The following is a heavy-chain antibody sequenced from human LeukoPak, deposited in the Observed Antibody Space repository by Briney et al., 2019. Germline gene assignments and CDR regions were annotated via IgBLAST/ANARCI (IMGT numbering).Heavy chain of an antibody. CDR2: ISYDGSDK. D-gene: IGHD5-18*01. CDR1: GFTFSSYG. J-gene: IGHJ4*02. Sequence: QPGRPLRLSCTASGFTFSSYGMHWVRQAPGKGLEWVAVISYDGSDKYSAGSVKGRFTISRDNSKNTPYLQMNSLRAEDTAVYYCAKNAHYQGYSYGGIDYWGQGTLVTVSS. V-gene: IGHV3-30*18. CDR3: AKNAHYQGYSYGGIDY.